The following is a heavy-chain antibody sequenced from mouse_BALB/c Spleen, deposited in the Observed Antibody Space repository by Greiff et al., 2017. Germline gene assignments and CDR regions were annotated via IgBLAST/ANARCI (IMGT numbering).Heavy chain of an antibody. D-gene: IGHD2-1*01. CDR1: GYSFTGYF. CDR2: INPYNGDT. Sequence: DVQLVESGPELVKPGASVKISCKASGYSFTGYFMNWVMQSHGKSLEWIGRINPYNGDTFYNQKFKGKATLTVDKSSSTAHMELRSLASEDSAVYYCARSDGNYGGDAMDYWGQGTSVTVSS. V-gene: IGHV1-20*02. CDR3: ARSDGNYGGDAMDY. J-gene: IGHJ4*01.